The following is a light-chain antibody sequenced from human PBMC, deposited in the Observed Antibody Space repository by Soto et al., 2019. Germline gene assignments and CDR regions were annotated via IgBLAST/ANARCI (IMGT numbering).Light chain of an antibody. J-gene: IGKJ5*01. Sequence: DIQLTHFPSFLSASVGDRATITCRASQGISSYLAWYQQTPGKAPKLLIYASSNLQSGVPSRFSGSGYGTEFTLTISSLQPEDFATYYCQQLNTFPVTFGQGTRLDI. V-gene: IGKV1-9*01. CDR3: QQLNTFPVT. CDR1: QGISSY. CDR2: ASS.